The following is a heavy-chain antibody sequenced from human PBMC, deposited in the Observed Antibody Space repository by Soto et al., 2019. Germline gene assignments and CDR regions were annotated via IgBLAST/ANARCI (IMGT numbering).Heavy chain of an antibody. D-gene: IGHD2-15*01. CDR2: IDWDDDK. Sequence: SGPTLVNPTQTLTLTCTFSGFSLSTSGRCVSWIRQPPGKALEWLALIDWDDDKYYSTSLKTRLTISKDTSKNKVVLTMTNMDPVDTATYYCARIRPPGYCSGGSCYPDAFDIWGQGTMVTVSS. J-gene: IGHJ3*02. CDR1: GFSLSTSGRC. V-gene: IGHV2-70*01. CDR3: ARIRPPGYCSGGSCYPDAFDI.